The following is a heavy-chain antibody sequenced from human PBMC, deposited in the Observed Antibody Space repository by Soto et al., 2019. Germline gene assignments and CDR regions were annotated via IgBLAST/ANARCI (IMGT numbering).Heavy chain of an antibody. Sequence: GASVKVSCKASGYTFTGYYMHWVRQAPGQGLEWMGWINPNSGGTNYAQKFQGWVTMTRDTSISTAYMELSRLRSDDTAVYYCARDLYSSGQDRHFDYWGQGTLVTVSS. CDR3: ARDLYSSGQDRHFDY. CDR2: INPNSGGT. V-gene: IGHV1-2*04. CDR1: GYTFTGYY. D-gene: IGHD6-19*01. J-gene: IGHJ4*02.